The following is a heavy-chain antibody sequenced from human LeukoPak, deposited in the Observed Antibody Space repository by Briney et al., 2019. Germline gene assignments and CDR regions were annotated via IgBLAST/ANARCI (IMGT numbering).Heavy chain of an antibody. CDR1: GYTLTELS. J-gene: IGHJ4*02. Sequence: ASVKVSCKVSGYTLTELSMHWVRQAPGKGLEWMGGFDPEDGETIYAQKFQGRVTMTEDTSTDTAYVELSSLRSEDTAVYYCATDYPQSGPLHSLTIFYYWGQGTLVTVSS. CDR2: FDPEDGET. V-gene: IGHV1-24*01. CDR3: ATDYPQSGPLHSLTIFYY. D-gene: IGHD3-3*01.